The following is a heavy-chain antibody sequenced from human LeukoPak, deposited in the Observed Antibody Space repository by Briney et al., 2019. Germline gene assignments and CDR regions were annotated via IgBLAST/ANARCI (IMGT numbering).Heavy chain of an antibody. D-gene: IGHD3-22*01. V-gene: IGHV3-30*04. CDR2: ISYDGSNK. CDR3: AKGGPYSSGYPYDY. Sequence: PGRSLRLSCAASGFTFSSYAMRWVRQAPGKGLEWVAVISYDGSNKYYADSVKGRFSISRDNSRNTLYLQMNSLRAEDTAVYFCAKGGPYSSGYPYDYWGQGTLVSVSS. CDR1: GFTFSSYA. J-gene: IGHJ4*02.